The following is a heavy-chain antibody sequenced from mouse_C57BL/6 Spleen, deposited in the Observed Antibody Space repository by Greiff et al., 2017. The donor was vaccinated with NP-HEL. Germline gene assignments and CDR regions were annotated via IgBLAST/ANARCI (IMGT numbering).Heavy chain of an antibody. CDR1: GYTFTSYG. CDR3: ARSDGWTPFDY. D-gene: IGHD1-1*02. CDR2: IYPRSGNT. Sequence: VQLVESGAELARPGASVKLSCKASGYTFTSYGISWVKQRTGQGLEWIGEIYPRSGNTYYNEKFKGKATLTADKSSSTAYMELRSLTSEDSAVYFCARSDGWTPFDYWGQGTTLTVSS. V-gene: IGHV1-81*01. J-gene: IGHJ2*01.